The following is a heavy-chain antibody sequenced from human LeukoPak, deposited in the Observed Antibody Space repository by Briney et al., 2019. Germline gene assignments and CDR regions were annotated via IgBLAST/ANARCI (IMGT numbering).Heavy chain of an antibody. CDR3: ARDLDGYRSGNGA. V-gene: IGHV3-74*01. D-gene: IGHD5-12*01. CDR2: INTDGSST. Sequence: GGSLRLSFAASGFPFSNYWMPWVGQAPGKGLVWVSRINTDGSSTGYADSVKGRFTISRDNAKNTLYLQMNSLRAEGTAVYYCARDLDGYRSGNGAWGQGTLVTVSS. J-gene: IGHJ5*02. CDR1: GFPFSNYW.